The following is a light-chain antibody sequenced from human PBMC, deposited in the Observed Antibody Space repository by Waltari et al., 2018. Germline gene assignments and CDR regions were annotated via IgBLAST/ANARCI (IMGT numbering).Light chain of an antibody. CDR1: QYVSSSY. V-gene: IGKV3-20*01. J-gene: IGKJ3*01. CDR2: GAS. CDR3: LQYGSPPFT. Sequence: EIVLTQSPGTLSLSPGERATLSCRPSQYVSSSYLAWYQQKPGQAPRLLIYGASFRAAGIPERFSGSGSGTDFTLTISGLEPEDFAVFYCLQYGSPPFTFGPGTKVEIK.